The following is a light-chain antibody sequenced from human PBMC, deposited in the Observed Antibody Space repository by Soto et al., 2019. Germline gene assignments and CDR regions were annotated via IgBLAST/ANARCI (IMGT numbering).Light chain of an antibody. V-gene: IGLV2-11*01. CDR3: AAWDDSLNGPL. Sequence: QSALTQPRSVSGSPGQSVTISCTATGSDVGDSSHVSWYQLHPGKAPKLMIYEVNNRPSGVPDRFSGSKSGSTASLTISGLQAEDEAEYYCAAWDDSLNGPLFGGGTKLTVL. CDR1: GSDVGDSSH. J-gene: IGLJ2*01. CDR2: EVN.